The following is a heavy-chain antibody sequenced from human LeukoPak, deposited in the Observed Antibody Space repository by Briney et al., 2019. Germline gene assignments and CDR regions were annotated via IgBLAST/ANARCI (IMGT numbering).Heavy chain of an antibody. CDR2: INPNSGGT. CDR3: ARDLGATVTTRPDDY. Sequence: ASVKVSCKASGYIFTDYYMHWVRQAPGQELGWMGRINPNSGGTNYAQKFQGRVTMTRDTSISTAYMELSRLRSDDTAVYYCARDLGATVTTRPDDYWGQGTLVTVSS. D-gene: IGHD4-17*01. V-gene: IGHV1-2*06. CDR1: GYIFTDYY. J-gene: IGHJ4*02.